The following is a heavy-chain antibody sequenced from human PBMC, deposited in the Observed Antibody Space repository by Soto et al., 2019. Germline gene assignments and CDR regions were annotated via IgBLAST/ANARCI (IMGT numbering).Heavy chain of an antibody. D-gene: IGHD3-9*01. V-gene: IGHV2-5*01. CDR3: ARSSLYYDILTGYYLREGIDY. Sequence: SGPTLVNPTQTLTLTCTFSGFSLTTSGVGVGWIRQPPGKALEWLALIYWNDDYHFTPSLKTRLTISKDTSKNQVVLTMTNMDPVNTATYFCARSSLYYDILTGYYLREGIDYWGQGTLVTVSS. J-gene: IGHJ4*02. CDR2: IYWNDDY. CDR1: GFSLTTSGVG.